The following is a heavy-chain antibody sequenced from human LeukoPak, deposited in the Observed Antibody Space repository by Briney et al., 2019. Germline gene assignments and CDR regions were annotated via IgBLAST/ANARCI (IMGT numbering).Heavy chain of an antibody. D-gene: IGHD2-15*01. V-gene: IGHV3-30*18. Sequence: GGSLRLSCAASGFTFSSYGMHWVRQTPGKGLEGVAVISHDGSSRYYAESVKGRFTISRDNSKNTLYLQMNSLRAEDTAVYYCAKATTSWWFVAFDIWGQGTMVTVSS. CDR3: AKATTSWWFVAFDI. J-gene: IGHJ3*02. CDR1: GFTFSSYG. CDR2: ISHDGSSR.